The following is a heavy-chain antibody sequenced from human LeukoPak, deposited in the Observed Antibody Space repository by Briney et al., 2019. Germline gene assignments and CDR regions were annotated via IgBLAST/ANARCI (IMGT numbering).Heavy chain of an antibody. J-gene: IGHJ3*02. Sequence: GASVKVSCKVSGYTLTELSMHWVRQAPGKGPEWMGGFEPEDGETIYAQKFQGRVTMTEDTSTDTAYMELSSLRSEDTAVYYCATASTNYYDSSGRENDAFDIWGQGTMVTVSS. D-gene: IGHD3-22*01. CDR2: FEPEDGET. CDR1: GYTLTELS. V-gene: IGHV1-24*01. CDR3: ATASTNYYDSSGRENDAFDI.